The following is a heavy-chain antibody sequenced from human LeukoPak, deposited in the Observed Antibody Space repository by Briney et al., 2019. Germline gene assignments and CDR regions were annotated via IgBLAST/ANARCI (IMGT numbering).Heavy chain of an antibody. Sequence: SETLSLTCTVSGGSISSSHYYWSWIRQPAGKGLEWIGRIYTSENINYNPSLKSRVIISVDTSKNQVSLKLSSVTAADTAVYYCARGGYNWFGPWGQGTLVTVSS. D-gene: IGHD3-16*01. CDR2: IYTSENI. CDR1: GGSISSSHYY. CDR3: ARGGYNWFGP. J-gene: IGHJ5*02. V-gene: IGHV4-61*02.